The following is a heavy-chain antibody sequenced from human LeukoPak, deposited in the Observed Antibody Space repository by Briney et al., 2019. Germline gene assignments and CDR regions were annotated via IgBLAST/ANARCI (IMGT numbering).Heavy chain of an antibody. J-gene: IGHJ4*02. CDR3: AKEGVLMVRGVPTSRVFDY. CDR2: ISGSGGST. CDR1: GFTFSSYA. V-gene: IGHV3-23*01. Sequence: GGSLRLSCAASGFTFSSYAMSWVRQAPGKGLEWVSAISGSGGSTYYADSVKGRFTISRDNSKNTLYLQVNSLGAEDTAVYYCAKEGVLMVRGVPTSRVFDYWGQGTLVTVSS. D-gene: IGHD3-10*01.